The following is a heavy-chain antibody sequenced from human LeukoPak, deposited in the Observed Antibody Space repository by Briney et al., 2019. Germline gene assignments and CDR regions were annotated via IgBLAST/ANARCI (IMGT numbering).Heavy chain of an antibody. V-gene: IGHV4-30-2*03. CDR1: GGSISSVGYY. CDR2: IYFSGIT. D-gene: IGHD2-2*01. J-gene: IGHJ4*02. Sequence: SQTLSLTCTVSGGSISSVGYYWNWIRQPPGKGLEWIGSIYFSGITNYNPSLTSRVTVSVDTSKNQFSLRLSSVTATDTAVYYCARRAVPASPGMYYFDYWGQGTLVTVSS. CDR3: ARRAVPASPGMYYFDY.